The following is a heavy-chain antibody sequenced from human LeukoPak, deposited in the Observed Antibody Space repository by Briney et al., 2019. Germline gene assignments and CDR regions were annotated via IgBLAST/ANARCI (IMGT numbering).Heavy chain of an antibody. J-gene: IGHJ4*02. D-gene: IGHD2-15*01. V-gene: IGHV3-23*01. CDR1: GFTFTGYA. CDR3: AKGRVSLCSAGSCSLDY. Sequence: PGGSLRLSCAASGFTFTGYAMTWVRQAPGKGLEWVSAISGSGGSTYYADSVKGRFTISRDNSKSTLYVQMNSLRAEDTAVYYCAKGRVSLCSAGSCSLDYWGQGTLVTVSS. CDR2: ISGSGGST.